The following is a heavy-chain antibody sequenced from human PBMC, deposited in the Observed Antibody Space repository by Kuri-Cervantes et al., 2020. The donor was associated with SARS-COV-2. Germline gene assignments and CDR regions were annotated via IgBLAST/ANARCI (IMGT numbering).Heavy chain of an antibody. J-gene: IGHJ4*02. CDR3: ARLGAGYYY. CDR1: GGPISSGSYY. V-gene: IGHV4-61*02. CDR2: IYTSGST. Sequence: SETLSLTCTVSGGPISSGSYYWSWIRQPAGKGLEWIGRIYTSGSTNYNPSLKSRVTISVDTSKNQFSLKLSSVTAADTAVYYCARLGAGYYYWGQGTLVTVSS. D-gene: IGHD2-15*01.